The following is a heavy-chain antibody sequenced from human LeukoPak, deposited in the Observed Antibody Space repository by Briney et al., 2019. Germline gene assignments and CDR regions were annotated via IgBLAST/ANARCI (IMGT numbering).Heavy chain of an antibody. J-gene: IGHJ5*02. V-gene: IGHV1-8*01. D-gene: IGHD2-2*01. CDR2: MNPNSGNT. CDR1: GYTFTNYD. Sequence: ASVKVSCKTSGYTFTNYDINWVRQATGQRLEWMGWMNPNSGNTGYAQKFQGRVTMTRNTSISTAYMELSSLRSEDTAVYYCARPHCSSTDCHPPEWFDPWGQGTLVTVSS. CDR3: ARPHCSSTDCHPPEWFDP.